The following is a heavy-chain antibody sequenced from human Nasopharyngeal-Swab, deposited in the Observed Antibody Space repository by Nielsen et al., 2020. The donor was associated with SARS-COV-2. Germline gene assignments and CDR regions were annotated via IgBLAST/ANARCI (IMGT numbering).Heavy chain of an antibody. CDR1: GFTFSSYA. Sequence: GEALKISCAASGFTFSSYAMSWVRQAPGKGLEWVSAISGSGGSTYYADSVKGRFTIPRDNSKNTLYLQMNSLRAEDTAVYYCAKDPTTVTTFWFDPWGQGTLVTVSS. CDR2: ISGSGGST. D-gene: IGHD4-17*01. CDR3: AKDPTTVTTFWFDP. J-gene: IGHJ5*02. V-gene: IGHV3-23*01.